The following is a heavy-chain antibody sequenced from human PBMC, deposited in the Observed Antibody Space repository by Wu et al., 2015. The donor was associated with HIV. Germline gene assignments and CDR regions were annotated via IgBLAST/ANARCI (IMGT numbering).Heavy chain of an antibody. D-gene: IGHD6-19*01. V-gene: IGHV1-8*01. CDR3: ARNLPGIAVAGFDC. Sequence: QVQLVQSGAEVKKPGASVKVSCKASGYTFTSYDINWVRQAPGQGLEWVGWMNPYSGNTAYAQKFQGRVTVTRNTPTSTAYMELSSLRSEDTAVYYCARNLPGIAVAGFDCWGQGTLVTVSS. J-gene: IGHJ4*02. CDR2: MNPYSGNT. CDR1: GYTFTSYD.